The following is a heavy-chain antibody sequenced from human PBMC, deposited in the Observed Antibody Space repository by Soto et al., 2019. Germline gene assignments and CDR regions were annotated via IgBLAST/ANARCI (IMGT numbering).Heavy chain of an antibody. CDR3: ARDSSSGEGFDF. CDR1: GFTFSSYG. CDR2: IWYDGNSK. Sequence: QVQLVESGRGVVQPGRSLRLSCAASGFTFSSYGMHWVRQAPGKGLEWMAVIWYDGNSKDYGDSVRGRFTVSRDNSKNTLYLQMDSLRAEDTAVYYCARDSSSGEGFDFWGQGTLVTVSS. D-gene: IGHD7-27*01. J-gene: IGHJ4*02. V-gene: IGHV3-33*01.